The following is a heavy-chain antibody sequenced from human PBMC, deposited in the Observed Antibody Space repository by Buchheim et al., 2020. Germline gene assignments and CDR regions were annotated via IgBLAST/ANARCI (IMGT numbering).Heavy chain of an antibody. D-gene: IGHD6-6*01. Sequence: EVQLLESGGGLVQPGGSLRLSCAASGFTFNTYVMNWVRQAPGKGLQWVSSISSTGSSTYYADSVKGRFTISRDNSKTTLDLQMNSLRADDTAVYYCAKGQFVRKGYFDYWGQGAL. V-gene: IGHV3-23*01. CDR2: ISSTGSST. CDR1: GFTFNTYV. CDR3: AKGQFVRKGYFDY. J-gene: IGHJ4*02.